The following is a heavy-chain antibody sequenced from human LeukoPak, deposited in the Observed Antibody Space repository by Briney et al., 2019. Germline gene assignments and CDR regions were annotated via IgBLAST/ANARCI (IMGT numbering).Heavy chain of an antibody. CDR1: GYTFTIYG. CDR3: ARDWEGGSSRDY. J-gene: IGHJ4*02. Sequence: ASVTVSFKASGYTFTIYGISWVRQAPGQGLEWMGWISAYNGNTNYAQKLQGRVTMTTDTSTSTAYMELRSLRSDDTAVYYCARDWEGGSSRDYWGQGTLVTVSS. CDR2: ISAYNGNT. D-gene: IGHD1-26*01. V-gene: IGHV1-18*01.